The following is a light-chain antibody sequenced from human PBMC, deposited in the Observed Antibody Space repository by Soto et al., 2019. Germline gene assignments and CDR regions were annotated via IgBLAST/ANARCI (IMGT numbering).Light chain of an antibody. CDR2: AAS. CDR3: QQDGSSPPIT. Sequence: SPGTLSLSPGERATLSCRASQSVTSSYLAWYQQKPGQAPRLLIYAASSRATGIPDRFSGSGSGTDFTLTISRLEPEDFALYYCQQDGSSPPITFGQGTRLEIK. V-gene: IGKV3-20*01. CDR1: QSVTSSY. J-gene: IGKJ5*01.